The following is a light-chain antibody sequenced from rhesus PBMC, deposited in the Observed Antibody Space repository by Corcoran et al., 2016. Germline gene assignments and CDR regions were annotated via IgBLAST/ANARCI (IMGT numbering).Light chain of an antibody. Sequence: DIQMTQSPSSLSAPVGDSVTITCKASQGISNWLAWYQQKQRKDPKLLIARASNVETGVPSRFRGSGAGTDFTLTISSLKPEDIATYYCQQPDNSPFTFGPGTKLDIK. CDR3: QQPDNSPFT. CDR1: QGISNW. CDR2: RAS. V-gene: IGKV1-69*01. J-gene: IGKJ3*01.